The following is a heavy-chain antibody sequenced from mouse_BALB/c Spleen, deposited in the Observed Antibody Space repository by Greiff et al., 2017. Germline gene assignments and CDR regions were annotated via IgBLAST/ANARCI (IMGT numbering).Heavy chain of an antibody. D-gene: IGHD1-2*01. CDR2: IYPGNSDT. J-gene: IGHJ4*01. CDR3: TRFTTATWGYAMDY. V-gene: IGHV1-5*01. Sequence: VQLQQSGTVLARPGASVKMSCKASGYTFTSYWMHWVKQRPGQGLEWIGAIYPGNSDTSYNQKFKGKAKLTAVTSTSTAYMELSSLTNEDSAVYYCTRFTTATWGYAMDYWGQGTSVTVSS. CDR1: GYTFTSYW.